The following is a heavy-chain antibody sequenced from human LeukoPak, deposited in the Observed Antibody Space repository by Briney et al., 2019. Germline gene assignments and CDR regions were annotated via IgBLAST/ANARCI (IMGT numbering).Heavy chain of an antibody. J-gene: IGHJ6*04. Sequence: GGSLRLSCAASGLTFSSYEMNWVRQAPGKGLEWVSYISSSGSTIYYADSVKGRFTISRDNAKNSLYLQMNSRRAEDTAVYYCAELGITMIGGVWGKGTTVTISS. V-gene: IGHV3-48*03. CDR2: ISSSGSTI. CDR3: AELGITMIGGV. D-gene: IGHD3-10*02. CDR1: GLTFSSYE.